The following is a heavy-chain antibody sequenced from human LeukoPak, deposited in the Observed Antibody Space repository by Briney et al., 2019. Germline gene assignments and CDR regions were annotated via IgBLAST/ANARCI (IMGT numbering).Heavy chain of an antibody. CDR1: GGSISSSSYY. CDR3: ASMYDFWSGFFDY. D-gene: IGHD3-3*01. Sequence: PSETLSLTCTVSGGSISSSSYYWGWIRQPPGKGLEWIGSIYYSGSTYYNPSLKSRVTISVDTSKNQFSLKLSSVTAADTAVYYCASMYDFWSGFFDYWGQGTLVTVSS. CDR2: IYYSGST. J-gene: IGHJ4*02. V-gene: IGHV4-39*01.